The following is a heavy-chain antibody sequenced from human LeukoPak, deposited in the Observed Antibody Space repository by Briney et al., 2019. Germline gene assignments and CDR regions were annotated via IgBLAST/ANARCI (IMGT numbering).Heavy chain of an antibody. CDR1: GFTFSSSW. V-gene: IGHV3-7*01. CDR2: IKQDESTK. Sequence: GGSLRLSCAASGFTFSSSWMTWVRQAPGKGPEWSANIKQDESTKNYVDSVKGRFTISRDNAKNSLYLQMNSLRVEDTAVYYCARDFGWQQFDYWGQGTLVTVSS. D-gene: IGHD5-24*01. CDR3: ARDFGWQQFDY. J-gene: IGHJ4*02.